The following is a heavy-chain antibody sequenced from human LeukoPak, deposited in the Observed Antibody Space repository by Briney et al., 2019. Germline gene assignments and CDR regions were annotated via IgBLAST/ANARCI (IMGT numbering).Heavy chain of an antibody. D-gene: IGHD3-10*01. CDR1: GFTFSSYG. J-gene: IGHJ4*02. Sequence: GGSLRLSCAASGFTFSSYGMHWVRQAPGKGLEWVAFIRYDGSNKYYADSVKGRFTISRDNSKNTLYLQMNSLRAEDMAVYYCAKDRDYYGSGSYPRYYFDYWGQGTLVTVSS. V-gene: IGHV3-30*02. CDR2: IRYDGSNK. CDR3: AKDRDYYGSGSYPRYYFDY.